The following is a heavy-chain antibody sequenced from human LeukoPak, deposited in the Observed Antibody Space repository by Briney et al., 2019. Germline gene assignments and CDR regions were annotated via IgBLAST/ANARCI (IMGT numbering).Heavy chain of an antibody. D-gene: IGHD1-7*01. V-gene: IGHV4-34*01. CDR1: GGSFSGYY. J-gene: IGHJ4*02. Sequence: PSETLPLTCAVYGGSFSGYYWSWIRQPPGKGLEWIGEINHSGSTNYNPSLKSRVTISVDTSKNQFSLKLSSVTAADTAVYYCARRKGLSGTNFFDYWGQGTLVTVSS. CDR3: ARRKGLSGTNFFDY. CDR2: INHSGST.